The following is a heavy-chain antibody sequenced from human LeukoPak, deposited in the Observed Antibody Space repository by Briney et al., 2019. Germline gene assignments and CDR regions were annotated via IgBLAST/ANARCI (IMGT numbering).Heavy chain of an antibody. CDR2: IKPDSGGT. J-gene: IGHJ4*02. Sequence: ASVKVSCKSSGYTFTDYYMHWVQQAPGQGLEWMGWIKPDSGGTKSTQNFQGRVTMTRDTSISTAYMELSRLTSDDTAVYYCARETGYCSGGRCYFIYWGQGTLVTVSS. V-gene: IGHV1-2*02. D-gene: IGHD2-15*01. CDR1: GYTFTDYY. CDR3: ARETGYCSGGRCYFIY.